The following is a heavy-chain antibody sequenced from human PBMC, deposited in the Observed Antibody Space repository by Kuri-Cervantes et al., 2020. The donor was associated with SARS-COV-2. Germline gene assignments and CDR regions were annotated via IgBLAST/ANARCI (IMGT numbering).Heavy chain of an antibody. V-gene: IGHV4-61*10. CDR3: ARAPETMNCSSTSCYYYYYMDV. D-gene: IGHD2-2*01. CDR1: GDSVSSGHNY. Sequence: ESLKISCTVSGDSVSSGHNYWSWIRQPAGKGLEWIGEINHSGSTNYNPSLKSRVTISVDTSKNQFSLKLSSVTAADTAVYYCARAPETMNCSSTSCYYYYYMDVWGKGTTVTVSS. J-gene: IGHJ6*03. CDR2: INHSGST.